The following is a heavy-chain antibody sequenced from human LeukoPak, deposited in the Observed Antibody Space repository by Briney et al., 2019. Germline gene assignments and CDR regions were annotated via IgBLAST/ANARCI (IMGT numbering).Heavy chain of an antibody. J-gene: IGHJ4*02. V-gene: IGHV4-34*01. CDR1: GESFSGYY. CDR2: INHSGST. CDR3: ARVIVGATRYFDY. D-gene: IGHD1-26*01. Sequence: PSETLSLTCAVYGESFSGYYWSWIRQPPGKGLEWIGEINHSGSTNYNPSLKSRVTISVDTSKNQFSLKLSSVTAADTAVYYCARVIVGATRYFDYWGQGTLVTVSS.